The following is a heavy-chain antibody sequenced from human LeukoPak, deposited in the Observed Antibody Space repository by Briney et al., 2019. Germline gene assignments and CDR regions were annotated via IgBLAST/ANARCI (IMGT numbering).Heavy chain of an antibody. CDR3: ARGVWFGEGM. J-gene: IGHJ4*02. CDR2: IYSGDST. CDR1: GFTVSSNY. Sequence: GGSLRLSCAASGFTVSSNYMSWVRQAPGEGLEWASVIYSGDSTYYADSVKGRFTISRDNSKNTLYLQMNSLRAEDTAVYYCARGVWFGEGMGGQGTLVTVSS. D-gene: IGHD3-10*01. V-gene: IGHV3-53*01.